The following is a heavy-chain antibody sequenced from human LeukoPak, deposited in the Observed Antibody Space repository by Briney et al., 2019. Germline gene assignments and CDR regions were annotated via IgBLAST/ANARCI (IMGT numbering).Heavy chain of an antibody. CDR1: GFTFSSYG. J-gene: IGHJ4*02. Sequence: SGGSLRLSCAASGFTFSSYGMHWVRQAPGKGLEWVAVISYDGSNKYYVDYVKGRFTISRDNSKNTLYLQMNSLRAEDTAVYYCAKGQLYGDYGYYFDYWGQGTLVTVSS. V-gene: IGHV3-30*18. D-gene: IGHD4-17*01. CDR3: AKGQLYGDYGYYFDY. CDR2: ISYDGSNK.